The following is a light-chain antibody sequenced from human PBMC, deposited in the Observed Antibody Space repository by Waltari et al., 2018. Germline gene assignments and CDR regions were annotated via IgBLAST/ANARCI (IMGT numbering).Light chain of an antibody. J-gene: IGKJ1*01. CDR3: QHYESLPVT. CDR2: HAS. CDR1: QSISKY. V-gene: IGKV3-20*01. Sequence: EIVLTQSPGTLSLSQGERATLSCRASQSISKYLPWYQQKPGQAPRLLIYHASSRAAGIPDRFSGSGSGTDFSLTISRLEPEDFAVYYCQHYESLPVTFGQGTKVEIK.